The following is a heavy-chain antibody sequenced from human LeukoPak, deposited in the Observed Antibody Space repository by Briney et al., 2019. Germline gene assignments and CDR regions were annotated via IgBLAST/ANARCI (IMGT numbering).Heavy chain of an antibody. Sequence: PGGSLRLSCAASGFTFSTFSMSWVRQAPGKGLEWVSGIKWDGGTTDYAASVKGRFSISRDNAKNSVYLQMNSLRAEDTALYYCARGSGSSWSFYFDYWGQGTLVTVSS. D-gene: IGHD6-13*01. V-gene: IGHV3-20*04. CDR3: ARGSGSSWSFYFDY. J-gene: IGHJ4*02. CDR2: IKWDGGTT. CDR1: GFTFSTFS.